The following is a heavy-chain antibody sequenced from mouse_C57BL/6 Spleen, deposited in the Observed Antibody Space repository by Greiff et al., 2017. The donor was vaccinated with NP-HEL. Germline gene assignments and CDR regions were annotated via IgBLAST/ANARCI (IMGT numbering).Heavy chain of an antibody. J-gene: IGHJ4*01. CDR3: ARHDYGA. Sequence: EVQVVESGGDLVKPGGSLKLSCAASGFTFSSYGMSWVRQTPDKRLEWVATISSGGSYTYYPDSVKGRFTISRDNAKNTLYLQMSSLKSEDTAMYYCARHDYGAWGQGTSVTVSS. V-gene: IGHV5-6*01. D-gene: IGHD2-4*01. CDR1: GFTFSSYG. CDR2: ISSGGSYT.